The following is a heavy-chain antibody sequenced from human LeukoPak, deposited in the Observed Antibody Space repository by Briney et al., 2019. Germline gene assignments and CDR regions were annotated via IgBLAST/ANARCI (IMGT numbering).Heavy chain of an antibody. CDR2: ISYDGSNK. D-gene: IGHD6-19*01. CDR1: GYSFTSYW. J-gene: IGHJ4*02. CDR3: AKGNGAVAGTYFDY. Sequence: GESLKISCKGSGYSFTSYWIGWVRQAPGKGLEWVAVISYDGSNKYYADSVKGRFTISRDNSKNTLYLQMNSLRAEDTAVYYCAKGNGAVAGTYFDYWGQGTLVTVSS. V-gene: IGHV3-30*18.